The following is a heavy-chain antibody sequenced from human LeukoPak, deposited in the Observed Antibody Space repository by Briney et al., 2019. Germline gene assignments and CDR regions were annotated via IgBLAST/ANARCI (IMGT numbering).Heavy chain of an antibody. Sequence: PGGSLRLSCAASGFTFSSYSMNWVRQAPGKGLEWVSSISSSSYIYYADSVKGRFTISRDNAKNSLYLQMNSLRAEDTAVYYCARADYDFWSGYSTPRVYYYYYMDVWGKGTTVTVSS. D-gene: IGHD3-3*01. CDR3: ARADYDFWSGYSTPRVYYYYYMDV. CDR2: ISSSSYI. V-gene: IGHV3-21*01. CDR1: GFTFSSYS. J-gene: IGHJ6*03.